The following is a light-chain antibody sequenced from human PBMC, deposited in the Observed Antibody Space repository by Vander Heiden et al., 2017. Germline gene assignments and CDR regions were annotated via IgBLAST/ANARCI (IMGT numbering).Light chain of an antibody. V-gene: IGLV3-21*02. J-gene: IGLJ3*02. CDR3: QVWDSSGDHWV. CDR1: NIGSKS. CDR2: DDS. Sequence: VLTQPPTVSVAPGQTARITCGGNNIGSKSVHWYQQKPAQAPVLVVYDDSVRPSGSPERFSGPNSGHTATLTISRVEDGDEADYYCQVWDSSGDHWVFGGGTKLTVL.